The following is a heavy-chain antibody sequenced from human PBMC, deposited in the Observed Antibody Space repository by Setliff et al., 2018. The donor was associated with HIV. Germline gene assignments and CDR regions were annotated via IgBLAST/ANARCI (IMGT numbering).Heavy chain of an antibody. CDR1: GYTFTSYP. CDR2: MNPSSGGT. Sequence: GASVKVSCKASGYTFTSYPMHWVRQAPGQGLEWVGWMNPSSGGTNFAQKFQGRVTMTRDTSISTAYMELSRLRSDDTAVYYCARGLCQSSGYCWTGAFDIWGQGTTVTVS. D-gene: IGHD6-19*01. V-gene: IGHV1-2*02. J-gene: IGHJ3*02. CDR3: ARGLCQSSGYCWTGAFDI.